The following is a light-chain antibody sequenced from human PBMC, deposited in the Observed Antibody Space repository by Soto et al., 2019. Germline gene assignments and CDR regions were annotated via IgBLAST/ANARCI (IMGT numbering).Light chain of an antibody. J-gene: IGKJ1*01. CDR3: HQSYDFPWT. CDR1: QSVDTY. V-gene: IGKV1-39*01. CDR2: RAS. Sequence: DIQVTQSPSSLSASAGDRVTITCRTTQSVDTYVTWYQQKPGKAPNLLIYRASTLQTGVPLRCSGAGSGTEFTLTVSCLQPEDFAPYYCHQSYDFPWTFGQGAKVDSK.